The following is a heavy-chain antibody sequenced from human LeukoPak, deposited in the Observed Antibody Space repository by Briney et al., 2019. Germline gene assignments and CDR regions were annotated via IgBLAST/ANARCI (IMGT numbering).Heavy chain of an antibody. V-gene: IGHV3-21*01. J-gene: IGHJ4*02. D-gene: IGHD4-11*01. CDR1: GFTFSSYA. CDR2: ISSSSSYI. Sequence: PGGSLRLSCAASGFTFSSYAMSWVRQAPGKGLEWVSSISSSSSYIYYADSVKGRFTISRDNAKNSLYLQMNSLRAEDTAVYYCAREGMTTDFDYWGQGTLVTVSS. CDR3: AREGMTTDFDY.